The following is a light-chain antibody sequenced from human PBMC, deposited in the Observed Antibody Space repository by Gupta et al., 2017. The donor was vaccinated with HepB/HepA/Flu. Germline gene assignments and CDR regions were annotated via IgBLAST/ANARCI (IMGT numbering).Light chain of an antibody. J-gene: IGKJ1*01. CDR2: TAS. Sequence: DIQMTQSPSSLSASVGDRVTITCRASQSIKSNLNWYQQKPGKAPNLLIYTASSLQSGVPSRFSGSGSGTDFTLTISSLQPEDFATYYCQQSYSTPRMFGQGTKVEIK. CDR1: QSIKSN. V-gene: IGKV1-39*01. CDR3: QQSYSTPRM.